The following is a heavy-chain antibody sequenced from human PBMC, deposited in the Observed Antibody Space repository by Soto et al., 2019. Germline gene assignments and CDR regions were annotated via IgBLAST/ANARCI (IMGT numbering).Heavy chain of an antibody. D-gene: IGHD2-2*02. V-gene: IGHV3-23*01. CDR1: GFTFSSYA. Sequence: PGGSLRLSCAASGFTFSSYAMSWVRQAPGKGLEWVSAISGSGGSTYYADSVKGRFTISRDNSKNTLYLQMNSLRAEDTAVYYWGKVAPRYCIRTSCYNTYWGREPRVT. CDR2: ISGSGGST. CDR3: GKVAPRYCIRTSCYNTY. J-gene: IGHJ4*02.